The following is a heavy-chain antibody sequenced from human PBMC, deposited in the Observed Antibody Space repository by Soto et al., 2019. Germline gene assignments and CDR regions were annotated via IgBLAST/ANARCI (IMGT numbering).Heavy chain of an antibody. J-gene: IGHJ4*02. V-gene: IGHV4-38-2*02. CDR3: ARDLHSGYDYQDYFDY. CDR1: GYSISSGYY. Sequence: TSETLSLTCAVSGYSISSGYYWGWIRQPPGKGLEWIGSIYHSGSTYYNPSLKSRVTISVDTSKNQFSLKLGSVTAADTAVYYCARDLHSGYDYQDYFDYWGQGTLVTVSS. D-gene: IGHD5-12*01. CDR2: IYHSGST.